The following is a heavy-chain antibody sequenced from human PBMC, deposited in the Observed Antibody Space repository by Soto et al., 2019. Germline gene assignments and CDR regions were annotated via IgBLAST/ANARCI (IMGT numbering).Heavy chain of an antibody. Sequence: SETLSFTCAIYVGSFSDNDCSWIRQCPGKGLEWIGEINRSGTTNYDPSLKTRVSISLDKAMNMFSLKLNSVTAADTAVYYCARGPPFYCYGMEVWGQGTTVTVSS. V-gene: IGHV4-34*01. D-gene: IGHD2-15*01. CDR3: ARGPPFYCYGMEV. CDR2: INRSGTT. J-gene: IGHJ6*02. CDR1: VGSFSDND.